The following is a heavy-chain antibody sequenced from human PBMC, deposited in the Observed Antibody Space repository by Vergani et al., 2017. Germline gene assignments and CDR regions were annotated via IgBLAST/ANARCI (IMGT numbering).Heavy chain of an antibody. Sequence: QVQLQESGPGLMKPSETLSLTCTVSGGSISSYYWSWIRQPPGKGLEWIGYIYYSGSTNYNPSLKSRVTISVDTSKNQFSLKLSSVTAADTAVYYCARGGDSSGYYYGVYFDYWGQGTLVTVSS. D-gene: IGHD3-22*01. J-gene: IGHJ4*02. CDR3: ARGGDSSGYYYGVYFDY. CDR2: IYYSGST. CDR1: GGSISSYY. V-gene: IGHV4-59*01.